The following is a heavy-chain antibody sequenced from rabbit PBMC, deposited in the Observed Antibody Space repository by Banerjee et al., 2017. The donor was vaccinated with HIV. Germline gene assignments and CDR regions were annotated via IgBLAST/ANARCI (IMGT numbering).Heavy chain of an antibody. V-gene: IGHV1S40*01. CDR1: GFSFSSSYY. Sequence: QSLEESGGDLVQPEGSLTLTCKASGFSFSSSYYMCWVRQAPGKGLEWIACINAVTGKAVYASWAKGRFTFSKTSSTTVTLQMTSLTAADTATYFCARDLVGVIGWNFYLWGPGTLVTVS. CDR3: ARDLVGVIGWNFYL. CDR2: INAVTGKA. J-gene: IGHJ4*01. D-gene: IGHD1-1*01.